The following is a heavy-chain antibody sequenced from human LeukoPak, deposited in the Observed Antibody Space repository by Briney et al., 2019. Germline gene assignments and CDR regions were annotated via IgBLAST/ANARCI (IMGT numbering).Heavy chain of an antibody. CDR2: IGAYNGNT. CDR3: ARVRGIAVAGTYNWFDP. J-gene: IGHJ5*02. D-gene: IGHD6-19*01. V-gene: IGHV1-18*04. Sequence: GASVKVSCKASGYTFTGYYMHWVRQAPGQGLEWMGWIGAYNGNTNYAQKLQGRVTMTTDTSTSTAYMELRSLRSDDTAVYYCARVRGIAVAGTYNWFDPWGQGTLVTVSS. CDR1: GYTFTGYY.